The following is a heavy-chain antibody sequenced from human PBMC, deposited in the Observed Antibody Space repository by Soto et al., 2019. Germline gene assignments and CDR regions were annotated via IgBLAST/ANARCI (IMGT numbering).Heavy chain of an antibody. V-gene: IGHV5-51*01. J-gene: IGHJ6*02. CDR1: GYSFTSYW. Sequence: PGESLKISCKGSGYSFTSYWIGWVRQMPGKGLEWMGIIYPGDSDTRYSPSFQGQVTISADKSISTAYLQWSSLKASDTAMYYCARHDYSSSWYGPLDYRFRQDPYYYYGMDVWGQGTTVTVSS. D-gene: IGHD6-13*01. CDR3: ARHDYSSSWYGPLDYRFRQDPYYYYGMDV. CDR2: IYPGDSDT.